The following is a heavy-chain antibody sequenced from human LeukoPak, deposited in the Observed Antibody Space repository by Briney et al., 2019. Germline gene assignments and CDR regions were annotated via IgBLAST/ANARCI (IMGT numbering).Heavy chain of an antibody. CDR1: GYTFTSYD. Sequence: ASVKVSCKAFGYTFTSYDINWVRQATGQGLEWMGWMNPNSGNTGYAQKFQGRVTMTRNTSISTAYMELSSLRSEDTAVYYCARAGFAYYDAFDIWGQGTMVTVSS. CDR3: ARAGFAYYDAFDI. V-gene: IGHV1-8*01. D-gene: IGHD2-8*01. CDR2: MNPNSGNT. J-gene: IGHJ3*02.